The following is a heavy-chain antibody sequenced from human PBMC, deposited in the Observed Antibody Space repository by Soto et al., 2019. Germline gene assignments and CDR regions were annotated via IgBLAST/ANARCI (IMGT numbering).Heavy chain of an antibody. V-gene: IGHV5-51*03. CDR2: IYPGYSDV. CDR1: GYNFSGYW. D-gene: IGHD3-10*01. J-gene: IGHJ4*02. CDR3: ARTEYGSGTFDS. Sequence: EVQLVQSGAEVKKPKESLKISCKGAGYNFSGYWINWVREMPGKGLGWMGTIYPGYSDVRYSPSFQGQVTISVDKSMSIVYLQWSSLQASDTAIYYCARTEYGSGTFDSWGQGTLVTVSS.